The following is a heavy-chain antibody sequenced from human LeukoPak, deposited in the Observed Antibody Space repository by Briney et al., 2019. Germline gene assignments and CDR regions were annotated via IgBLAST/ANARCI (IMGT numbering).Heavy chain of an antibody. V-gene: IGHV3-23*01. CDR1: GFTFSSYA. CDR2: ISGSGGST. Sequence: GGSLRLSCAASGFTFSSYAMSWVRQAPGKGLEWVSAISGSGGSTYYADYVKGRFTISRDNSKNTLYLQMNSLRAEDTAVYYCAKGGVSIVVVPAANRFDPWGQGTLVTVSS. D-gene: IGHD2-2*01. CDR3: AKGGVSIVVVPAANRFDP. J-gene: IGHJ5*02.